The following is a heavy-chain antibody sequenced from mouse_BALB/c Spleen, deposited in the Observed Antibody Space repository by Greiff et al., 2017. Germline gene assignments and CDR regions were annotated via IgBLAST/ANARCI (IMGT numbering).Heavy chain of an antibody. Sequence: VKLMESGPGLVAPSQSLSITCTVSGFSLTSYGVHWVRQPPGKGLEWLGVIWAGGSTNYNSALMSRLSISKDNSKSQVFLKMNSLQTDDTAMYYCARDPGGSSPHWYFDVWGAGTTVTVSS. V-gene: IGHV2-9*02. CDR3: ARDPGGSSPHWYFDV. CDR2: IWAGGST. J-gene: IGHJ1*01. CDR1: GFSLTSYG. D-gene: IGHD1-1*01.